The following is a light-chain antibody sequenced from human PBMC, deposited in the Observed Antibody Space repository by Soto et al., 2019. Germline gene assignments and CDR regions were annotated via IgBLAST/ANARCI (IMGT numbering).Light chain of an antibody. J-gene: IGKJ1*01. CDR1: QSVSRSS. CDR3: QQYGSSPPT. Sequence: EIVFTQSPGSLSLSPGERATLSSRASQSVSRSSLAWYQQKPGQAPRLLIYGASIRATGVPDRVSGSGSGTDFTLTVSRXEPEDFAVYYCQQYGSSPPTFGQGTKVDTK. V-gene: IGKV3-20*01. CDR2: GAS.